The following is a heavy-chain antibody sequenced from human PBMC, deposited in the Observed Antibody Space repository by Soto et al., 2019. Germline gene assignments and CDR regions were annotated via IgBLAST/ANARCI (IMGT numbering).Heavy chain of an antibody. CDR1: GYTLTELS. D-gene: IGHD2-2*01. Sequence: QVQLVQSGPEVKKPGASVKVSCKVSGYTLTELSMHWVRQAPGKGLEWMGRFDPEAGETIYAQKFQGRVTMTEDTSTDTAYMELSSLRSEDTAMYYCAASQYRTSKHDYWGQGTLVTVSS. J-gene: IGHJ4*02. CDR3: AASQYRTSKHDY. V-gene: IGHV1-24*01. CDR2: FDPEAGET.